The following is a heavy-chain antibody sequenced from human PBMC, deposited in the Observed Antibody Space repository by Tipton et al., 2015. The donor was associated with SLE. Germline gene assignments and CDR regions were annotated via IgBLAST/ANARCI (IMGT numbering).Heavy chain of an antibody. CDR1: GFNFNTQW. V-gene: IGHV3-74*01. J-gene: IGHJ4*02. CDR3: VTQQMGNIY. D-gene: IGHD5-24*01. CDR2: LSGDGIDS. Sequence: SLRLSCVGSGFNFNTQWMHWVRQTPGKGLVWISLLSGDGIDSNYADSVRDRFGISRDNVQNTLYLHMGSLTAEDTAMYYCVTQQMGNIYWGPGALVTVSP.